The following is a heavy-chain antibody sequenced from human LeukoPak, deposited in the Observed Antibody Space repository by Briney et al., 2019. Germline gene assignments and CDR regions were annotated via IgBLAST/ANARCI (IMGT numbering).Heavy chain of an antibody. Sequence: PGRSLRLSCAASGFSFSYYAMHWVRQAPGKGLEWVAIISYDGRNKYYADSVKGRFTISIDNSKNTLYLQMNSLRPEDTAVYYCARGEDYVDFGDYFDYWGQGTLVTVSS. D-gene: IGHD4-17*01. CDR2: ISYDGRNK. CDR3: ARGEDYVDFGDYFDY. CDR1: GFSFSYYA. V-gene: IGHV3-30*04. J-gene: IGHJ4*02.